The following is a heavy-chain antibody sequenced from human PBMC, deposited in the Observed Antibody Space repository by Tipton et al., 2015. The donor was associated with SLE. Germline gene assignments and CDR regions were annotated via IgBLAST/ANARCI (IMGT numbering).Heavy chain of an antibody. CDR3: AKDWAFDI. CDR2: ISSSSSYI. J-gene: IGHJ3*02. Sequence: SLRLSCAASGFTFSSYSMNWVRQAPGKGLEWVSSISSSSSYIYYADSVKGRFTIPRDNAKNSLYLQMNSLRAEDTAVYYCAKDWAFDIWGQGTMVTVSS. CDR1: GFTFSSYS. V-gene: IGHV3-21*04.